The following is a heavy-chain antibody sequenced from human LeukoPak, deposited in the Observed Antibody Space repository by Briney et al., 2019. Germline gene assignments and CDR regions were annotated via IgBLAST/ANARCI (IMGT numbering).Heavy chain of an antibody. Sequence: ASVKVSCKASGGTFNSYAISWVRQAPGQGLEWMGWINTNTGNPTYAQGFTGRFVFSLDTSVSTAYLQISSLKAEDTAVYYCARFDYYDSSGYYPPRDFDYWGQGTLVTVSS. CDR2: INTNTGNP. J-gene: IGHJ4*02. V-gene: IGHV7-4-1*02. CDR3: ARFDYYDSSGYYPPRDFDY. D-gene: IGHD3-22*01. CDR1: GGTFNSYA.